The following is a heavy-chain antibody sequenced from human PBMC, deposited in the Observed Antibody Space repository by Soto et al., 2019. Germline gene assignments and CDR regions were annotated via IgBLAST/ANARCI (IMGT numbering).Heavy chain of an antibody. CDR3: ARDRDVSSGWYHGLDAFRT. CDR2: ISSSSSYI. D-gene: IGHD6-19*01. J-gene: IGHJ3*02. CDR1: GFTFSSYS. Sequence: PGGSLRLSCAASGFTFSSYSMNWVRQAPGKGLEWVSSISSSSSYIYYADSVKGRFTISRDNAKDSLYLQMNSLRAEDTAVYYCARDRDVSSGWYHGLDAFRTSGQGT. V-gene: IGHV3-21*01.